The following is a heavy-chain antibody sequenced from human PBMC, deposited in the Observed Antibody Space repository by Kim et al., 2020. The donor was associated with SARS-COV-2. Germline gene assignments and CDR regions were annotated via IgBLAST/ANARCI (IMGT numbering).Heavy chain of an antibody. Sequence: YAAPVKGRFTISRDDSKNTLYLQMNSLKTEDTAVYYCTTVQRGYSGYDQTWGQGTLVTVSS. V-gene: IGHV3-15*01. D-gene: IGHD5-12*01. CDR3: TTVQRGYSGYDQT. J-gene: IGHJ5*02.